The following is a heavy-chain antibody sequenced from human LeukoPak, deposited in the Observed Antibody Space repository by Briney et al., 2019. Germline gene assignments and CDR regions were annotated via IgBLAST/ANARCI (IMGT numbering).Heavy chain of an antibody. J-gene: IGHJ4*02. CDR3: ANGNDYYDSSGYFLDY. D-gene: IGHD3-22*01. CDR2: ISGSGGST. CDR1: GFTFSSYA. Sequence: GGSLRLSCAASGFTFSSYAMSWVRQAPGKGLEWVSAISGSGGSTYYADSVKGRFTISRDNSKNTLYLQMNSLRAEDTAVYYCANGNDYYDSSGYFLDYWGQGTLVTVSS. V-gene: IGHV3-23*01.